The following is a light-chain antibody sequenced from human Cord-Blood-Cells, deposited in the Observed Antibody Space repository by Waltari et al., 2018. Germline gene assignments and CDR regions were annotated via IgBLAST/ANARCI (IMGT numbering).Light chain of an antibody. V-gene: IGKV3-20*01. CDR3: QQYGSSPLT. Sequence: IVLTQSPGPLSLSPGERATPSCRASQSVSSNYLDWYQQKPGQAPRLLIYGASSRATGIPDRFSGSGSGTDFTLTISRLEPEDFAVYYCQQYGSSPLTFGGGTKVEIK. J-gene: IGKJ4*01. CDR1: QSVSSNY. CDR2: GAS.